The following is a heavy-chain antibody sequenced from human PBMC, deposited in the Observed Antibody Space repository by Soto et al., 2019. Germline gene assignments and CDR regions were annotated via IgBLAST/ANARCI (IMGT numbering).Heavy chain of an antibody. J-gene: IGHJ4*02. CDR3: AKRPRDGYNSPIDY. Sequence: GGSLRLSCAASGFTFSSYAMNWVRHTPGKGPEWVSGVSGSGSSTYYADSVKGRFTISRDNSKNMVFLQMGSLRAEDTAVYYCAKRPRDGYNSPIDYWGQGTLVTVSS. V-gene: IGHV3-23*01. CDR1: GFTFSSYA. CDR2: VSGSGSST. D-gene: IGHD5-12*01.